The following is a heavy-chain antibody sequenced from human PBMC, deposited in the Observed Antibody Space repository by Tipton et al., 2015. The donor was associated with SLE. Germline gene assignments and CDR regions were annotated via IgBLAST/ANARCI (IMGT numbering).Heavy chain of an antibody. CDR1: AGSFSDYY. V-gene: IGHV4-34*01. J-gene: IGHJ4*02. Sequence: TLSLTCAVYAGSFSDYYWSWIRQPPGKGLEWIGEINHSGSTNYSPSLKSRVTISVDTSKNQFSLRLTSVTAADTAVYYCAKTVAGAAYLFDLWGQGTLVTVSS. D-gene: IGHD6-19*01. CDR2: INHSGST. CDR3: AKTVAGAAYLFDL.